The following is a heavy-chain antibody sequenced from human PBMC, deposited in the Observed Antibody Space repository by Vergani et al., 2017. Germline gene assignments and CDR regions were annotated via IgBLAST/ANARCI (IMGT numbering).Heavy chain of an antibody. D-gene: IGHD2-15*01. CDR3: ASKRGACRAAYCHSYDF. V-gene: IGHV4/OR15-8*02. CDR2: LHHSVDP. J-gene: IGHJ4*02. Sequence: QVQLQESGPGLVKPSETLTLTCDVSDSSIMTNLSLCFFRPSPGHVLDLIGFLHHSVDPPSPSSLPRRFSLSIFSSSKFSLSLTSVTAADTAIYYCASKRGACRAAYCHSYDFWGPGTLVGVAS. CDR1: DSSIMTNLS.